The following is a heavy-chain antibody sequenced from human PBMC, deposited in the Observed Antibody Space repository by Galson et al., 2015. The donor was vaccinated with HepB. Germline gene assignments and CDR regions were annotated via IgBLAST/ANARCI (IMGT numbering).Heavy chain of an antibody. Sequence: VKVSCKVSGYTFIDCHMHWVRQAPGKGLEWMGLVDPEDGETIYAENFQRRVTITADTSTDTTFLELGSLTSGDTAVYYCATDVGEGIVVVTESAHYYGMDVWGQGTTVTVSS. CDR1: GYTFIDCH. D-gene: IGHD3-22*01. CDR3: ATDVGEGIVVVTESAHYYGMDV. J-gene: IGHJ6*02. CDR2: VDPEDGET. V-gene: IGHV1-69-2*01.